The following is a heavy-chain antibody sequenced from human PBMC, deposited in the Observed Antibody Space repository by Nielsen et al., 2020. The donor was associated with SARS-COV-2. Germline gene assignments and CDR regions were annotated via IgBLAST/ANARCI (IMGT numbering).Heavy chain of an antibody. CDR2: VTGNGAAT. CDR3: AGDPSGITRRFDL. D-gene: IGHD1-20*01. CDR1: GFTFNTYA. J-gene: IGHJ3*01. V-gene: IGHV3-23*01. Sequence: GESRKISCAASGFTFNTYAMSWVRKAPGKGLEWVSAVTGNGAATYYADSVKGRVSISRDNSKNTLYLQMNTLRAEDTAVYYCAGDPSGITRRFDLWGQGTMVTVSS.